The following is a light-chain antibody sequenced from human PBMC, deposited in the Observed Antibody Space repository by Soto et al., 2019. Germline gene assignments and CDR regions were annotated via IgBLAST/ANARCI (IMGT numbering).Light chain of an antibody. Sequence: QMTHCPSSLSASVGDRVIITCRAYHIINSYLNWYQQKQAQVPKLLSYAASTLQSGVPSRFSGSGSGRVFTLTINSLQPEDFATYCCQQSYSTLGTFGRGTRVEI. V-gene: IGKV1-39*01. J-gene: IGKJ1*01. CDR2: AAS. CDR3: QQSYSTLGT. CDR1: HIINSY.